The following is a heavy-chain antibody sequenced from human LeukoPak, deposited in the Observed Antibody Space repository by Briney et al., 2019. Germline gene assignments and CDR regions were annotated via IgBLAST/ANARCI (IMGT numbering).Heavy chain of an antibody. CDR2: ISYSGNI. Sequence: PSETLSLTCSVSGASINSHFWSWIRQPPGKELEWIGHISYSGNINYNPSLKSRVTISVDTSKNQFSLKLSSVTAADTAVYYCARTPPPQHWGQGTLVTVSS. CDR1: GASINSHF. V-gene: IGHV4-59*11. CDR3: ARTPPPQH. J-gene: IGHJ1*01.